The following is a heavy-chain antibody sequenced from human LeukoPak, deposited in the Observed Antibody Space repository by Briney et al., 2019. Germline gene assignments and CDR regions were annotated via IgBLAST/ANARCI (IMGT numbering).Heavy chain of an antibody. D-gene: IGHD3-10*01. CDR2: IKPSGGST. CDR1: GYTFTNDY. J-gene: IGHJ4*02. Sequence: ASVKVSCKASGYTFTNDYIYWVRQAPGQGLEWMGIIKPSGGSTTYAQKFQGRVTLTRDTSTSTIYMELSSLRSDDTAVYYCARGKGIYTSFPDDDYWGLGTLVTVSS. V-gene: IGHV1-46*01. CDR3: ARGKGIYTSFPDDDY.